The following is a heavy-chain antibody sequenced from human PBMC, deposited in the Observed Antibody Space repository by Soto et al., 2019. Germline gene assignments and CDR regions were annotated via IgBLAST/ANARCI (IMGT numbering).Heavy chain of an antibody. J-gene: IGHJ6*02. CDR1: GFSFSSYS. D-gene: IGHD3-3*01. V-gene: IGHV3-48*01. CDR3: ARVGGYDFWSDYYTEYYYYXMDV. CDR2: ISSSSSTI. Sequence: HPGGSLRLSCAASGFSFSSYSMNWVRQAPGKGLEWVSYISSSSSTIYYADSVKGRFTISRDNAKNSLYLQMNSLRAEDTAVYYCARVGGYDFWSDYYTEYYYYXMDVWGQGTTVTVPS.